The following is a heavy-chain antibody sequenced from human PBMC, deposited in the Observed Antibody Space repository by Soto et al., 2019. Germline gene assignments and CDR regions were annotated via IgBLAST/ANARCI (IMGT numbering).Heavy chain of an antibody. CDR1: GGSISSGDYY. CDR3: ARVMEQWPHYYFDY. Sequence: SETLSLTCTVSGGSISSGDYYWSWIRQPPGKGLEWIGYIYYSGSTYYNPSLKSRVTISVDTSKNQFSLKLSSVTAADTAVYYCARVMEQWPHYYFDYWGQGTLVTVSS. J-gene: IGHJ4*02. V-gene: IGHV4-30-4*01. D-gene: IGHD6-19*01. CDR2: IYYSGST.